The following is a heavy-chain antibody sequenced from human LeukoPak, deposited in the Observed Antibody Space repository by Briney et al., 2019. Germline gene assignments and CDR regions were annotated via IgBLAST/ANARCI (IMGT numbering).Heavy chain of an antibody. D-gene: IGHD2-21*02. CDR1: RGSIRRGLYY. CDR2: FYYSGRP. V-gene: IGHV4-39*06. CDR3: ARQGVATAIDY. Sequence: WGTLSLTCAFRRGSIRRGLYYGGGTRDPPGEGRVGFVSFYYSGRPYYNPSRKGRFTISGDTSMTLFALKLSSVTAADTAVYYCARQGVATAIDYWGQGTLVTVSS. J-gene: IGHJ4*02.